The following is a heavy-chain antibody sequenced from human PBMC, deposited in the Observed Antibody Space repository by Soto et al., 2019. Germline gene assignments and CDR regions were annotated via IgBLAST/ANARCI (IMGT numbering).Heavy chain of an antibody. V-gene: IGHV3-21*01. J-gene: IGHJ4*02. CDR1: GFSFSAYT. Sequence: GGSLGLSCAASGFSFSAYTMAWVRQAPGKGLEWVSSISTTGTYVYYADSVKGRFTVSRDNAQNSLYLQMKSLRAEDTAFYYFAPRYCTEPNFYAFDYWGQGTLVTXSS. CDR3: APRYCTEPNFYAFDY. D-gene: IGHD2-8*02. CDR2: ISTTGTYV.